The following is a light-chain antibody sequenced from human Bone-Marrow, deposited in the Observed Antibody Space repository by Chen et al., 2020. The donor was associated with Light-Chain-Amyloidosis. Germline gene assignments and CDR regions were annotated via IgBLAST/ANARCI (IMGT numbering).Light chain of an antibody. J-gene: IGLJ2*01. CDR3: QSADSSCTYEVI. V-gene: IGLV3-25*03. CDR2: RDT. Sequence: SYELTQPPSVSVSPGQTARITCSGDDLPTKYAYWYQQKPGQAPVLVIRRDTERPSGISERFSGASAGTTATLTISVVQADGEADYHCQSADSSCTYEVIFGGGTKLTVL. CDR1: DLPTKY.